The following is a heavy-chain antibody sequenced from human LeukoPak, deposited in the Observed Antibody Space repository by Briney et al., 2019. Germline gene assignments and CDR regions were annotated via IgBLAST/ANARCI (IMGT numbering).Heavy chain of an antibody. V-gene: IGHV3-48*01. CDR3: AELGITMIGGV. CDR2: ISSSSSTI. J-gene: IGHJ6*04. Sequence: GGSLRLSCAASGFTFSGYSMSWVRQAPGKGLEWISYISSSSSTIYYADSVKGRFTISRDNAKNSLYLQMNSLRAEDTAVYYCAELGITMIGGVWGKGATVTISS. D-gene: IGHD3-10*02. CDR1: GFTFSGYS.